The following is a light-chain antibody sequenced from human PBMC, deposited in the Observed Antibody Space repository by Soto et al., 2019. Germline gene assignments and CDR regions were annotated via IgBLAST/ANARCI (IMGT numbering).Light chain of an antibody. CDR1: TGAVTSGHY. CDR2: DTS. Sequence: QAVVTQEPSLTVSPGGTVTLTCGSSTGAVTSGHYPYWFQQKPGQAPRTLIYDTSNKHSWTPARFSGSLLGGKAALTLSGAQPEDEADYYCFLSYSFAFVVFGGGTKLTVL. CDR3: FLSYSFAFVV. J-gene: IGLJ2*01. V-gene: IGLV7-46*01.